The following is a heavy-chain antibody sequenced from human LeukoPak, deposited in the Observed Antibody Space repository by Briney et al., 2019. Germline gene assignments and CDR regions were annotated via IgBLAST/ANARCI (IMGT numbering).Heavy chain of an antibody. D-gene: IGHD6-19*01. V-gene: IGHV3-33*01. CDR1: GFTFSSYG. CDR3: ARDPQTGGIAVAGAFDY. J-gene: IGHJ4*02. Sequence: GRSLRLSCAASGFTFSSYGMHWVRQAPGKGLEWVAVIWYDGSNKYYADSVKGRFTISRDNSKNTLYLQMNSLRAEDTAVYYCARDPQTGGIAVAGAFDYWGQGTLVTVSS. CDR2: IWYDGSNK.